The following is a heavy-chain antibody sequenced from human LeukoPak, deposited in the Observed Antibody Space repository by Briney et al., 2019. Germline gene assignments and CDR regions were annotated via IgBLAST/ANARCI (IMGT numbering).Heavy chain of an antibody. CDR1: GYTFTGYY. CDR2: INPNSGGT. Sequence: GASVKVSCKASGYTFTGYYIHWVRQAPGQGLEWMGWINPNSGGTNYAQKFQGRVTMTRDTSISTAYMELNSLRSDDTAVYYCARETYDSGHSNWFDPWGQGTLVTVSS. J-gene: IGHJ5*02. V-gene: IGHV1-2*02. D-gene: IGHD3-10*01. CDR3: ARETYDSGHSNWFDP.